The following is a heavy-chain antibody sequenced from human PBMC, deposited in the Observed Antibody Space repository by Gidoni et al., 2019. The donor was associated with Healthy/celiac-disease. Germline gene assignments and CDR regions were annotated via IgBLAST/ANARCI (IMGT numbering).Heavy chain of an antibody. D-gene: IGHD3-3*01. CDR1: GGSISSGGYS. J-gene: IGHJ5*02. CDR3: ARAFDDFWSGYLNWFDP. Sequence: QLQLPESGSGLVKPSQTLSLTCAVSGGSISSGGYSWSWIRQPPGNVLEWIGYIYHSGSTYYNPSLKSRVTISVDRSKNQFYLKLSSVTAADTAVYYCARAFDDFWSGYLNWFDPWGQGTLVTVSS. CDR2: IYHSGST. V-gene: IGHV4-30-2*01.